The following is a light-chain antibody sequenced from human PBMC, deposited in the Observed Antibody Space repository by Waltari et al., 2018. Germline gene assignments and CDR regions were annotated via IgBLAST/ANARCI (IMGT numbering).Light chain of an antibody. J-gene: IGLJ2*01. V-gene: IGLV1-40*01. Sequence: QSVLTQPPSVSGAPGQRVTISCTGSSTNIGAGFDVHWYQQLPGTAPKLLIYGTIHRPSGGPDRFSGSKAGTSASLAITGLQAEDEADYYCQSYDSSLSGSVIFGGGTKLTVL. CDR2: GTI. CDR1: STNIGAGFD. CDR3: QSYDSSLSGSVI.